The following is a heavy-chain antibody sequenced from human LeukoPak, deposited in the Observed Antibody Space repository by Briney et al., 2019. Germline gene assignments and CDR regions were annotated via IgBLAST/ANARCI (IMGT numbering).Heavy chain of an antibody. Sequence: PGGSLRLSCAVSGFPFSTFWMNWVRQAPGKGLEWVANINQAGSDKYYVDSVEGRFTISRDNARNSLYLQMNSLRAEDTAVYYCGRGDPDYWGQGTLVTVSS. V-gene: IGHV3-7*01. CDR2: INQAGSDK. J-gene: IGHJ4*02. CDR3: GRGDPDY. CDR1: GFPFSTFW.